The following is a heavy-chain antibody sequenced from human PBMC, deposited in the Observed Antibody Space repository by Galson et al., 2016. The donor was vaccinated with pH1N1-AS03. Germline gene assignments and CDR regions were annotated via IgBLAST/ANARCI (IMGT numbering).Heavy chain of an antibody. V-gene: IGHV3-23*01. J-gene: IGHJ3*01. CDR3: ARKDLLNRWELLRGPFDV. CDR1: GFTLRSYA. CDR2: ISISGNYT. Sequence: SLRLSCAASGFTLRSYAMTWVRQAPGKGLEWVSAISISGNYTYHAASVKGRFTISRDGSKNTLYLQMNGLRGEDTAVYYCARKDLLNRWELLRGPFDVWGQGTMVTVSS. D-gene: IGHD4-23*01.